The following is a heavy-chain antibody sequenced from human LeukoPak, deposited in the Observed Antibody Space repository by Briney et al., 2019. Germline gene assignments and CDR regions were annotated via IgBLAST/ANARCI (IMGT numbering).Heavy chain of an antibody. CDR3: ARDRPYGGKGDFDY. Sequence: GGSLRLSCAASGFSVSDHYMNWVRQAPGKGLEWVSVIHTDGSTYASDSVKGRSTISRDNSKNTLFLQMNSLRAEDTAVYYCARDRPYGGKGDFDYWGQGTLVTVSS. CDR1: GFSVSDHY. D-gene: IGHD4-23*01. J-gene: IGHJ4*02. CDR2: IHTDGST. V-gene: IGHV3-66*01.